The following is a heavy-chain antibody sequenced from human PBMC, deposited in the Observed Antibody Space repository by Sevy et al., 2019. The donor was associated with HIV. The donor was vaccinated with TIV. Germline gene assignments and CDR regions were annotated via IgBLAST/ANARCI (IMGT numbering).Heavy chain of an antibody. J-gene: IGHJ4*02. V-gene: IGHV3-49*04. Sequence: GSLRLSCTASGFTFGDYCMSWVRQAPGKGLEWVAFLKSDVYGGTVDHAASVRGRFVISRDDSKTIAYLQMNDLKTEDTGVYYCTRWKAAQSIFDYWGKGALVTVSS. CDR3: TRWKAAQSIFDY. CDR1: GFTFGDYC. D-gene: IGHD6-13*01. CDR2: LKSDVYGGTV.